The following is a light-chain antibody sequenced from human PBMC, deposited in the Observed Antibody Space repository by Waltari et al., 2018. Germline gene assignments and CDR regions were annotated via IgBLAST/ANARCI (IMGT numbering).Light chain of an antibody. CDR2: VNSHGSH. Sequence: LVLTQSPSASAPLGASVKLTCTLSRGYTRNVIAWLQQQPGKGPRYLMKVNSHGSHRKGDDIPDRCSASKSGTECYLTISSLQYEAEADYFCQTGGHGTWVFGGGTKLTVL. J-gene: IGLJ3*02. V-gene: IGLV4-69*01. CDR1: RGYTRNV. CDR3: QTGGHGTWV.